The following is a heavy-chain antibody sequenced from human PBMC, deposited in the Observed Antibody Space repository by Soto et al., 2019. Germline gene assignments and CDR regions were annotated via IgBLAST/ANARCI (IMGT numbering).Heavy chain of an antibody. V-gene: IGHV4-30-2*01. CDR2: IYHSGST. J-gene: IGHJ5*02. Sequence: QLQLQESGSGLVKPSQTLSLTCAVSGGSISSGGYSWSCIRQPPGKGLEWIGYIYHSGSTYYNPSLKRRVTISVDRSKNQFSLKLSSVTAADSAVYYCAGVRGPYCGGECYPPTPNWFDPWGQGTLVTVSS. D-gene: IGHD2-21*01. CDR3: AGVRGPYCGGECYPPTPNWFDP. CDR1: GGSISSGGYS.